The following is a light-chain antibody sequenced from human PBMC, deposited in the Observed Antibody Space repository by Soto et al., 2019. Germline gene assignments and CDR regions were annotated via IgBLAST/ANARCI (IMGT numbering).Light chain of an antibody. CDR2: EVR. J-gene: IGLJ2*01. CDR3: SSYTSKSSLI. CDR1: LRDVGAYNL. V-gene: IGLV2-14*01. Sequence: QSALTQPASVSGYPGQSITMSCDGTLRDVGAYNLVSCYQQHPGRAPQLIIYEVRNRPSGISFRFSRSKSGNSASLTISWLQAEDEADYYCSSYTSKSSLIFGGGTKLTVL.